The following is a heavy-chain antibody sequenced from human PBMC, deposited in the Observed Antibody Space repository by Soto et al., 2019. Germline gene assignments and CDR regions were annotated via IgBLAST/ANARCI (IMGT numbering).Heavy chain of an antibody. CDR1: GGTISSYY. Sequence: SETLSLTCTVSGGTISSYYWRCIRQPPGKGLEGIVYIYYSGSTNYNPSLTSRVTISVDTSKNQFSLKLSSLTAADTAVYYCARAENYYVRSGYYWGFAFDIPAQGTMVTGSS. D-gene: IGHD3-22*01. V-gene: IGHV4-59*01. J-gene: IGHJ3*02. CDR3: ARAENYYVRSGYYWGFAFDI. CDR2: IYYSGST.